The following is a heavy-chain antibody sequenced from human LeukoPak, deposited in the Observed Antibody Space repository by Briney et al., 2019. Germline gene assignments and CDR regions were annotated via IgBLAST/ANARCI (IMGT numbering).Heavy chain of an antibody. Sequence: HPGGSLRLSCAASGFTVSSNYMSWVRQAPGKGLEWVSVIYSGGSTYYADSVKGRFTISRDNAKNSLYLQMNSLRAEDTAVYYCARVDNGMVRGFLAPWGQGTLVTVSS. CDR1: GFTVSSNY. CDR3: ARVDNGMVRGFLAP. V-gene: IGHV3-53*01. CDR2: IYSGGST. D-gene: IGHD3-10*01. J-gene: IGHJ5*02.